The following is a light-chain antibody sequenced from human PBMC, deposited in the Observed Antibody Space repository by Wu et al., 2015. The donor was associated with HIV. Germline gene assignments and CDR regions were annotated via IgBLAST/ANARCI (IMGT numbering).Light chain of an antibody. CDR3: QQYGNSPYT. V-gene: IGKV3-20*01. J-gene: IGKJ2*01. CDR1: QSVSSSY. Sequence: EIVLTQSPGTLSLSPGERATLSCRASQSVSSSYLAWYQQKPGQAPRLLMYGASNRATAIPDRFSGSGSGTDFTLTISRLEPEDFAVYYCQQYGNSPYTFGQGTKLEIK. CDR2: GAS.